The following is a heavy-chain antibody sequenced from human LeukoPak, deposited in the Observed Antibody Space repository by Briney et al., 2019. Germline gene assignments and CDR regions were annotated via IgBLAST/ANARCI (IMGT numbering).Heavy chain of an antibody. CDR2: IYYSGST. V-gene: IGHV4-39*01. J-gene: IGHJ4*02. D-gene: IGHD3-3*01. CDR1: GGSISSSSYY. Sequence: PSETLSLTCTVSGGSISSSSYYWGWIRQPPGKGLEWFGSIYYSGSTYYNPSLKSRVTISVDTSKNQFSLKLSSVTAADTAVYYCARQSAQVITIFGVVSIDYYFDYWGQGTLVTVSS. CDR3: ARQSAQVITIFGVVSIDYYFDY.